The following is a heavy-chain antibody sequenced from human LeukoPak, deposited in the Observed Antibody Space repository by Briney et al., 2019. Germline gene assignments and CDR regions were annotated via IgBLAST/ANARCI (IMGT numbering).Heavy chain of an antibody. V-gene: IGHV3-66*01. D-gene: IGHD6-19*01. Sequence: GGSLRLSCAASGFTVSSNYMSWVRQAPGKGLEWVSVIYSGGSTYYADSVKGRFTISRDNSKNTLYLQMNSLGAEDTAVYYCARDDIAVAGFDYWGQGTLVTVSS. CDR2: IYSGGST. CDR1: GFTVSSNY. CDR3: ARDDIAVAGFDY. J-gene: IGHJ4*02.